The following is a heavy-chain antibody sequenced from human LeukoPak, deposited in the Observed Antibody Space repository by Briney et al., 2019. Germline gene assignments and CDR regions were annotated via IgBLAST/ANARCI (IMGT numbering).Heavy chain of an antibody. V-gene: IGHV3-21*01. D-gene: IGHD3-10*02. J-gene: IGHJ6*04. CDR1: GFTFSRHS. CDR3: AELGITMIGGV. Sequence: GGSLRLSCEVSGFTFSRHSMSWVRQAPGKGLEWVSSISSSNIYIYYADSVKGRFTISRDNAKNSLYLQMNSLRAEDTAVYYCAELGITMIGGVWGKGTTVTISS. CDR2: ISSSNIYI.